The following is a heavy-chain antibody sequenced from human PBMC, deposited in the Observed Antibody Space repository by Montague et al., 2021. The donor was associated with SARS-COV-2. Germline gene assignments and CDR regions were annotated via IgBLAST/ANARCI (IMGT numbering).Heavy chain of an antibody. Sequence: SLRLSCAASGFSFSDSYMSWIRQAPGKGLEWVSYISGSSSYTNYADSVKGRFTISRDNAKNPLYLQMNSLRAEDTAVYYCARDQYCTKGVCYSRGFDYWGQGTLVTVSS. D-gene: IGHD2-8*01. J-gene: IGHJ4*02. CDR2: ISGSSSYT. V-gene: IGHV3-11*05. CDR3: ARDQYCTKGVCYSRGFDY. CDR1: GFSFSDSY.